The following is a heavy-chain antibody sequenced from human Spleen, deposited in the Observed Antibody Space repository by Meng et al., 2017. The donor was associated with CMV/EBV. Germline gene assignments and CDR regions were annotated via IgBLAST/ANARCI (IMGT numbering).Heavy chain of an antibody. CDR1: GYNFNSYG. Sequence: ASVKVSCKASGYNFNSYGIIWVRQAPGQGLEWMGWISAYYGTTHYAEKLQGRVTMTIDTSSTTAYMELRSLTSDDTAVYYCAIWDCSPTSCYGYYYFGLDTWGQGTTVTVSS. V-gene: IGHV1-18*01. CDR3: AIWDCSPTSCYGYYYFGLDT. CDR2: ISAYYGTT. J-gene: IGHJ6*02. D-gene: IGHD2-2*01.